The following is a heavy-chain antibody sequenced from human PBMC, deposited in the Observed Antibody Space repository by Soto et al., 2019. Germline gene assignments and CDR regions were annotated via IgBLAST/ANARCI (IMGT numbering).Heavy chain of an antibody. V-gene: IGHV3-33*01. CDR1: GFTFRSYG. CDR3: ARDRLVPYGYGMDV. J-gene: IGHJ6*02. Sequence: LSLSCAASGFTFRSYGIHWVRQAPGKGLEWVALIWFDGSKKYYVDSVKGRFAVSRDNSKNTLYLQMNSLRVEDAAVYYCARDRLVPYGYGMDVWGQGTTVTVSS. D-gene: IGHD2-2*01. CDR2: IWFDGSKK.